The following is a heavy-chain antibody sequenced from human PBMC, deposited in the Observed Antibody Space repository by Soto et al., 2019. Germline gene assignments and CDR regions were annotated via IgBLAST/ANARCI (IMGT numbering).Heavy chain of an antibody. J-gene: IGHJ4*02. CDR1: GGSFSGYY. Sequence: SETLSLTCAVYGGSFSGYYWSWIRQPPGKGLEWIGEINHSGSTNYNPFLKSRVTISVDTSKNQFSLKLSSVTAADTAVYYCARRSGGYDSRFDYWGQGTLVTVSS. CDR2: INHSGST. V-gene: IGHV4-34*01. CDR3: ARRSGGYDSRFDY. D-gene: IGHD5-12*01.